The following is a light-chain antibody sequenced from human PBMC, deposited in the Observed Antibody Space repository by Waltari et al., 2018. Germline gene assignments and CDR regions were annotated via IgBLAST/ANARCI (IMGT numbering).Light chain of an antibody. CDR3: SSYTGSSTLVI. CDR1: SSDVGAYDY. Sequence: QSALTQPASVSGSPGQSITISCTGSSSDVGAYDYVSGYQHHPGKAPKLMIYGVSSRPSGVSNRFSGSKSGSTASLTISGVQAEDEADYYCSSYTGSSTLVIFGGGTKLTVL. CDR2: GVS. V-gene: IGLV2-14*01. J-gene: IGLJ2*01.